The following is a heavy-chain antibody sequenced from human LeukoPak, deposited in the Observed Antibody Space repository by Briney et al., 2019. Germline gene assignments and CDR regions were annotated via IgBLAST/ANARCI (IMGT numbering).Heavy chain of an antibody. Sequence: ASVKVSCKASGYPFTSYYMHWLRQAPGQGLEWMGIINPSSGSTTYAQKFQGRVTMTRDTSTSTVYMELSSLRSDDPAVHYYARTLPSIIVARGIMRGYFDQCAQGSLVTLSS. CDR1: GYPFTSYY. CDR2: INPSSGST. V-gene: IGHV1-46*01. J-gene: IGHJ4*02. CDR3: ARTLPSIIVARGIMRGYFDQ. D-gene: IGHD3-10*01.